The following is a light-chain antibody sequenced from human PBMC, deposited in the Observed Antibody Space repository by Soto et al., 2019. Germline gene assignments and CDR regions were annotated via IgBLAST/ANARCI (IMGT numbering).Light chain of an antibody. CDR1: QSISSY. CDR2: AAS. Sequence: DIQMTQSPSSLSASVGDRVTITCRASQSISSYLNWYQQKPGKAPKLLIYAASSLQSGVPSRFSGSGSGTDFTLTISSLQPEDFATYYGQQSYSTRWTFGQGTKLEIK. CDR3: QQSYSTRWT. J-gene: IGKJ2*02. V-gene: IGKV1-39*01.